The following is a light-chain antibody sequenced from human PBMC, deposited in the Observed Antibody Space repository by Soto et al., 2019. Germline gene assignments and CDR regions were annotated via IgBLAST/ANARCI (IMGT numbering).Light chain of an antibody. CDR1: QSISAW. J-gene: IGKJ1*01. Sequence: DIQMTQSPSTLSASVGDRVSITCRASQSISAWLAWYQQRPGKAPKLLLYKASSLQSGVSSRFSGSGSGTEFTLTISSLQPEDSATYYCQQYDNYPWTVGQGTKLEIK. CDR2: KAS. V-gene: IGKV1-5*03. CDR3: QQYDNYPWT.